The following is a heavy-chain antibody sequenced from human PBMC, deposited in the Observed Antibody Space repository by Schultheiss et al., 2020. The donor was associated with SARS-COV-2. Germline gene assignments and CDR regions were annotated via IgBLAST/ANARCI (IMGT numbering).Heavy chain of an antibody. CDR2: IYYSGST. Sequence: SETLSLTCTVSGGSISGYYWNWIRQPPGKGLEWIAYIYYSGSTNYNPSLKSRVTISVDTSKNQFSLKLSSVTAADTAVYYCARLDSAYYISRSWIDPWGQGTLVTVSS. V-gene: IGHV4-59*12. CDR1: GGSISGYY. D-gene: IGHD1-26*01. J-gene: IGHJ5*02. CDR3: ARLDSAYYISRSWIDP.